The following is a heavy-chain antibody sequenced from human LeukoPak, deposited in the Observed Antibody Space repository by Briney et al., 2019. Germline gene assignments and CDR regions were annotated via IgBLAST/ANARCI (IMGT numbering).Heavy chain of an antibody. CDR3: ARDAFYGGNQFFDY. CDR2: IYYSGST. J-gene: IGHJ4*02. Sequence: SETLSLTCTVSGGSISSYYWSWIRQPPGKGLEWIGYIYYSGSTNYNPSLKSRVTISVDTSKNQFSLKLSSVTAADTAAYYCARDAFYGGNQFFDYWGQGTLVTVSS. V-gene: IGHV4-59*01. CDR1: GGSISSYY. D-gene: IGHD4-23*01.